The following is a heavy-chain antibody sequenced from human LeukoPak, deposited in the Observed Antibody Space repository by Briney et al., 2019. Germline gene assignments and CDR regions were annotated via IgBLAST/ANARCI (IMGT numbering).Heavy chain of an antibody. V-gene: IGHV4-30-2*01. CDR1: GGSISSGGYY. D-gene: IGHD5-24*01. CDR3: ARVPIREEIY. Sequence: SQTLSLTCTVSGGSISSGGYYWSWIRQPPGKGLEWIGYIYHSGSTYYNPSLKSRVTISVDTSKNQFSLKLSSVTAADTAVYYCARVPIREEIYWGQGTLVAVSS. J-gene: IGHJ4*02. CDR2: IYHSGST.